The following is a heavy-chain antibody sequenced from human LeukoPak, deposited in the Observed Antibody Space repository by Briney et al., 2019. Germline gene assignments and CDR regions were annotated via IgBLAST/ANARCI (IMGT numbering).Heavy chain of an antibody. Sequence: GESLRLSCAGSGFTFSSYWMSWVRQAPGKGLEWVANIKQDGSEKYYVDSVKGRFTISRDNAKNSVYLQMNSLRAEDTAVYYCARDRYGGYDSWGQGTLVTVSS. CDR1: GFTFSSYW. CDR3: ARDRYGGYDS. V-gene: IGHV3-7*01. CDR2: IKQDGSEK. J-gene: IGHJ4*02. D-gene: IGHD4-23*01.